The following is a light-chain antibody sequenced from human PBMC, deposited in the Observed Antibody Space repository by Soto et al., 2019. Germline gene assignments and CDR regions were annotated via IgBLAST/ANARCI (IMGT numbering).Light chain of an antibody. CDR3: SSYPSSSPFV. V-gene: IGLV2-14*01. J-gene: IGLJ1*01. Sequence: QSALTQPASVSGSPGQSITISCTGTSSDVGGYNYVSWYQQHPGKAPKLMIYEVSNRPSGVSNRFSGSKSGNTASLTISGLQAEDEADYYCSSYPSSSPFVFGTGTKPPS. CDR2: EVS. CDR1: SSDVGGYNY.